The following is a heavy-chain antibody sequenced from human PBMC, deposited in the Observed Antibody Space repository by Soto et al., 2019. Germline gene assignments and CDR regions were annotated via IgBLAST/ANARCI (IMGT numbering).Heavy chain of an antibody. D-gene: IGHD3-22*01. CDR3: ARDVGYHYDGSPSGQFDF. J-gene: IGHJ4*02. CDR1: GNSISTTNW. Sequence: PSETLSLTCVVSGNSISTTNWWSWVRQSPGKGLEWIGEIYHSGSTNYNPSLKSRVTISVDKSKNQFSLKLSPVTAADTAVYYCARDVGYHYDGSPSGQFDFWGQGTLVTVSS. CDR2: IYHSGST. V-gene: IGHV4-4*02.